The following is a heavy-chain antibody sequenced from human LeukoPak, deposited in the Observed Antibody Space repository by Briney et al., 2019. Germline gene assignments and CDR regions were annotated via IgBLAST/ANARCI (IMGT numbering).Heavy chain of an antibody. CDR3: TRGKYSSPSLDY. CDR1: GSSITNSYY. J-gene: IGHJ4*02. D-gene: IGHD6-6*01. CDR2: IYHSGST. V-gene: IGHV4-38-2*02. Sequence: KASETLSLTCTVSGSSITNSYYWGWSRQPPGKGLEWIGSIYHSGSTYYNPSLKSRVTISVDTSKNQFSLNLSSVTAADTAMYYCTRGKYSSPSLDYWGQGTLVTVSS.